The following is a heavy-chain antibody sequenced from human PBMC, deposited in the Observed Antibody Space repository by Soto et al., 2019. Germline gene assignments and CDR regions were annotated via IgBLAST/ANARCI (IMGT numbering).Heavy chain of an antibody. CDR2: VSYDGSHE. CDR1: GFTFSSYA. Sequence: QVQLVESGGGVVQPGTSLRLSCAASGFTFSSYAMHWVRQAPGKGLEWVAVVSYDGSHEFYADFVEGRFTIARDNSKDTLYLQMNSLRAEDTAVSYCAKDVNDPHNYGDYNFHYWGQGTMVNVSS. D-gene: IGHD4-17*01. CDR3: AKDVNDPHNYGDYNFHY. V-gene: IGHV3-30*18. J-gene: IGHJ4*02.